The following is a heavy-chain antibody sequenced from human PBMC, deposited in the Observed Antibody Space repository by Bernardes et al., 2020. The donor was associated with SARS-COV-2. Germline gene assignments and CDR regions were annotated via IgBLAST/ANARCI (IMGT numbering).Heavy chain of an antibody. CDR1: GGSISNYY. J-gene: IGHJ6*03. Sequence: SETLSLTCTASGGSISNYYWSWIRQPPGKGLEWIGYIHYSGSTNYNPSLKSRVTISLDTSKNQFSLKLTSVTAADSALYYCATYDFWKYYMDVWGKGTSVTVSS. D-gene: IGHD3-3*01. CDR2: IHYSGST. V-gene: IGHV4-59*01. CDR3: ATYDFWKYYMDV.